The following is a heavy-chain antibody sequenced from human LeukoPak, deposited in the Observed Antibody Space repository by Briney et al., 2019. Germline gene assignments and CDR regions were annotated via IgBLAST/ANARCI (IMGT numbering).Heavy chain of an antibody. V-gene: IGHV4-39*01. Sequence: SETLSLTCTVSGGSISTSSYYWGWVRQPPGKGLEWIGNIFYSGSTYYSPSLKSRVTISVDTSKNQFSLKLSSVTAADTAVYYCARHIGGRYYYYYMDVWGKGTTVTISS. CDR2: IFYSGST. D-gene: IGHD3-16*02. J-gene: IGHJ6*03. CDR3: ARHIGGRYYYYYMDV. CDR1: GGSISTSSYY.